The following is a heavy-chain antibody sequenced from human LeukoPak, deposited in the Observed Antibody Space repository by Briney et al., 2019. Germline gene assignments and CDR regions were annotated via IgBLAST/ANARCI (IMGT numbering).Heavy chain of an antibody. CDR2: IYYSGTT. D-gene: IGHD2-8*01. Sequence: SETLSLTCTVSGGSISPYYWSWIRQPPGKGLEYIGYIYYSGTTDYNPSLKSRVTISVDTSKNQFSLKVTSVSPADTAVYYCARIMQTPWGMDVWGQGTTVTVSS. CDR3: ARIMQTPWGMDV. V-gene: IGHV4-59*01. CDR1: GGSISPYY. J-gene: IGHJ6*02.